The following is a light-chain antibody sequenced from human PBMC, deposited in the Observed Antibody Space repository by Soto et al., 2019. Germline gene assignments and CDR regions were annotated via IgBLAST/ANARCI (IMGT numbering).Light chain of an antibody. Sequence: QAVVTQEPSFSVSPGGTVTLTCGLTSGTVSTTYNPSWYQQTPGQSPRTLIYNTNTRSSGVPDRFSGSILGNKAALTSTGAQADDESEYYCALYMGRGISVFGGGTKLTVL. CDR3: ALYMGRGISV. V-gene: IGLV8-61*01. J-gene: IGLJ2*01. CDR2: NTN. CDR1: SGTVSTTYN.